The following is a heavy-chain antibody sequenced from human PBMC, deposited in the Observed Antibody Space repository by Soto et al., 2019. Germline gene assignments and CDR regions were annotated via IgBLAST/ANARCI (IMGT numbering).Heavy chain of an antibody. CDR2: IYYSGNT. Sequence: KPSETLSLTCTVSGDSISSYYRSWIRQPPGKGLEWIGYIYYSGNTYYNPSLKGRVTISLDTSKNQFSLKLSSVTAADTAVYYCARDYYDSSGYSQRVFDIWGQGTMVTVSS. V-gene: IGHV4-59*01. CDR1: GDSISSYY. J-gene: IGHJ3*02. CDR3: ARDYYDSSGYSQRVFDI. D-gene: IGHD3-22*01.